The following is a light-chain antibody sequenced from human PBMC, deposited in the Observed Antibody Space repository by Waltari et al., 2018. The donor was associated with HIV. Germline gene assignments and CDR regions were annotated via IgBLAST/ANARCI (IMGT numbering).Light chain of an antibody. J-gene: IGKJ2*01. CDR3: MQALQTPRT. V-gene: IGKV2-28*01. Sequence: DIVMTQSPLSLPVTPGEPASISCRSSQSLLHSNGYNYLDWYLQKPVQSPQLLIYLGSNRASGVPERFSGSGSGTDFTLKISRVEAEDVGVYYCMQALQTPRTFGQGTKLEIK. CDR1: QSLLHSNGYNY. CDR2: LGS.